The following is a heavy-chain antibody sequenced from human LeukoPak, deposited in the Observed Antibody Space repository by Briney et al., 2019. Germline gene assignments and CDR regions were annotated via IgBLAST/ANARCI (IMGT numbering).Heavy chain of an antibody. D-gene: IGHD6-19*01. CDR1: GGSISNYH. Sequence: SETLSLTCTASGGSISNYHWSWIRQPAGKGLEWIGQIHTSGSTNYNPPLKSRVTMSIDTPENQLSLTIMSVTAADTAVYYCARRDISSGWSFNYWGRGTLGTVSS. CDR2: IHTSGST. CDR3: ARRDISSGWSFNY. V-gene: IGHV4-4*07. J-gene: IGHJ4*02.